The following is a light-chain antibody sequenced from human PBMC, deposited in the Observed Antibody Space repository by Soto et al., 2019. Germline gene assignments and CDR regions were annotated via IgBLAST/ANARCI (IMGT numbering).Light chain of an antibody. CDR3: QQYGTSPWT. V-gene: IGKV3-20*01. CDR2: GAS. CDR1: QSVSSSY. J-gene: IGKJ1*01. Sequence: DIVLTQSPGTLSLSPGERATLSCRASQSVSSSYLAWYQQKPGQAPRLLIYGASSRATGIPDRFSGSGSGTVFTLTISRLEPEDFAVYYCQQYGTSPWTVGQGTKVEIK.